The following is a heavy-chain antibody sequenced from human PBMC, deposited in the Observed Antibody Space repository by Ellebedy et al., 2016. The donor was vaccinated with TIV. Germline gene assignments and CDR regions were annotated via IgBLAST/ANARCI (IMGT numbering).Heavy chain of an antibody. CDR2: ISWNSGSI. CDR1: GFTFDDYA. V-gene: IGHV3-9*01. J-gene: IGHJ4*02. D-gene: IGHD6-13*01. CDR3: AKDIRSYSSSWTIDY. Sequence: SLKISXAASGFTFDDYAMHWVRQAPGKGLEWVSGISWNSGSIGYADSVKGRFTISRDNAKNSLYLQMNSLRAEDTALYYCAKDIRSYSSSWTIDYWGQGTLVTVSS.